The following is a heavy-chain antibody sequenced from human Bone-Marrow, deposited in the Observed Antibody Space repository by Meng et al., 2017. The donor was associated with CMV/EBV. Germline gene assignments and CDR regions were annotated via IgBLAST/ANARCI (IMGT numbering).Heavy chain of an antibody. Sequence: QVQRVQFGAELKKPGSWVKVPCKASGGTFSSYAISWVRQAPGQGLEWMGGIIPIFGTANYAQKFQGRVTITADESTSTAYMELSSLRSEDTAVYYCARAHLPSRPFPFDYWGQGTLVTVSS. V-gene: IGHV1-69*12. J-gene: IGHJ4*02. CDR3: ARAHLPSRPFPFDY. CDR1: GGTFSSYA. D-gene: IGHD2/OR15-2a*01. CDR2: IIPIFGTA.